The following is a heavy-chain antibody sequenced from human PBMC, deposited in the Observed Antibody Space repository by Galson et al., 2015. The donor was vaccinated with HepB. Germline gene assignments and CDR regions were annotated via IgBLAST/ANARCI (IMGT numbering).Heavy chain of an antibody. Sequence: LRLSCAASGFTISDYGIDWVRLPPGKGLEWVSGIGSSGTIYYTDSVKGRFTISRDNSKNTVYLQMDSLSAEDTAQYYCAVNMRRGTSDYWGQGTLVTVSS. D-gene: IGHD1-1*01. J-gene: IGHJ4*02. V-gene: IGHV3-23*01. CDR1: GFTISDYG. CDR3: AVNMRRGTSDY. CDR2: IGSSGTI.